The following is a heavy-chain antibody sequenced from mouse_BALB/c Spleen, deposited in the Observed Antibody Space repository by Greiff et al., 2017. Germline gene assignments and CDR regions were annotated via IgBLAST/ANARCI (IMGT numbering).Heavy chain of an antibody. V-gene: IGHV5-12-2*01. D-gene: IGHD2-3*01. CDR1: GFTFSSYT. Sequence: EVMLVESGGGLVQPGGSLKLSCAASGFTFSSYTMSWVRQTPEKRLEWVAYISNGCGSTYYPDTVKGRFTISRDNAKNTLYLQMSSLKSEDTAMYYCASIYDGYSWFAYWGQGTLVTVSA. CDR2: ISNGCGST. J-gene: IGHJ3*01. CDR3: ASIYDGYSWFAY.